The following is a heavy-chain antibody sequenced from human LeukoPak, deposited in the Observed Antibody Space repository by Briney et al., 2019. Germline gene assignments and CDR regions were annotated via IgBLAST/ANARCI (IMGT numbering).Heavy chain of an antibody. V-gene: IGHV3-7*01. CDR3: ARERRGSSGWYYFDY. CDR1: RFTSSNYW. CDR2: IKKDGSEK. J-gene: IGHJ4*02. D-gene: IGHD6-19*01. Sequence: GGSLRLSCAASRFTSSNYWMTWVRQAPGKGLEWVANIKKDGSEKYYVDSVKGRFTISRDNAKNSLYLQMNSLRAEDTAVYYCARERRGSSGWYYFDYWGQGTLVTVSS.